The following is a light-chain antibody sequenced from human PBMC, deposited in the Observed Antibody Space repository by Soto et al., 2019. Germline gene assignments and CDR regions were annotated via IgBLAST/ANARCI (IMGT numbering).Light chain of an antibody. Sequence: EIVLTQSPGTLSLSPGDRATLSCEASQSVNNNYLAWYQHKPGQAPRLLIYGASSRATGIPDRFSGSGSGKDFTLTIRRLEPEVFAVYYCQQYDTSLPYTFGGGTKVEIK. J-gene: IGKJ4*01. V-gene: IGKV3-20*01. CDR1: QSVNNNY. CDR3: QQYDTSLPYT. CDR2: GAS.